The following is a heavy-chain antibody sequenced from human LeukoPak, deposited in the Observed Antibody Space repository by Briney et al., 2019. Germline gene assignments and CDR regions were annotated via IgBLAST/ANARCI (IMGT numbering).Heavy chain of an antibody. J-gene: IGHJ5*02. Sequence: GASVKVSCKASGYTFTGYYMHWVRQAPGQGLDWMGRINPNSGGTNYAQKFQGRVTMTRDTSISTAYMELSRLRSDDTAVYYCARPYYDWSNEFYPWGQGTLVTVSS. CDR1: GYTFTGYY. CDR3: ARPYYDWSNEFYP. CDR2: INPNSGGT. D-gene: IGHD3-22*01. V-gene: IGHV1-2*06.